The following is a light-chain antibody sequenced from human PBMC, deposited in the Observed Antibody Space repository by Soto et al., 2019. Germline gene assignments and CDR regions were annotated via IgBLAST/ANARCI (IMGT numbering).Light chain of an antibody. V-gene: IGLV2-14*03. J-gene: IGLJ2*01. CDR3: SSYTTSSTLDVI. CDR2: DVS. CDR1: SSDVGGYDY. Sequence: QSVLTQPASVSGSPGQSITISCTGTSSDVGGYDYVSWYQQHPGKAPKLLIYDVSNRPSGVSNRFSASKSGNTASLTISGLQAEDEADYFCSSYTTSSTLDVIFGGGTKVTVL.